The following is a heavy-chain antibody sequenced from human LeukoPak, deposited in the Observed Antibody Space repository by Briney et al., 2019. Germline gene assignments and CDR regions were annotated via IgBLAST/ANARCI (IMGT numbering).Heavy chain of an antibody. J-gene: IGHJ4*02. CDR3: ARGPDCSGGSCYSGSDY. Sequence: PGGSLRLSCAASGFTFSSYSMNWVRQAPGKGLEWVSSISSSSYIYYADSVKGRFTISRDNAKNSLYLQMNSLRAEDTAVYYCARGPDCSGGSCYSGSDYWGQGTLVTVSS. D-gene: IGHD2-15*01. V-gene: IGHV3-21*01. CDR1: GFTFSSYS. CDR2: ISSSSYI.